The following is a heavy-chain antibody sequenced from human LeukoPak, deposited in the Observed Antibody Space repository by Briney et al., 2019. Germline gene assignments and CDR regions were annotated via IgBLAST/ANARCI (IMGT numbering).Heavy chain of an antibody. D-gene: IGHD3-16*02. CDR1: GYTFTSYD. CDR2: MNPNSGDT. V-gene: IGHV1-8*01. CDR3: ARVGDYVWGGYRYRGDSYGMDV. J-gene: IGHJ6*02. Sequence: ASVKVSCKTSGYTFTSYDINWVRQATGQGLEWMGRMNPNSGDTAFAQRFQGRVTMTRDTSISTAYMELSSLRSEDTAVYYCARVGDYVWGGYRYRGDSYGMDVWGQGTTVTVSS.